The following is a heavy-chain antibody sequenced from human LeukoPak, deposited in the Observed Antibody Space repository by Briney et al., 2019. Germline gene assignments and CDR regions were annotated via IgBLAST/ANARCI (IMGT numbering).Heavy chain of an antibody. D-gene: IGHD3-3*01. CDR2: ISGSGGST. CDR1: GFTFSSYA. Sequence: GGSLRLSCAASGFTFSSYAMSWVRQAPGKGLEWVSAISGSGGSTYYADSVKGRFTISRDNSKNTLYLQMNSLRAEDTAVYYCAEAPYYDPRRYYFDYWGQGTLVTVSS. V-gene: IGHV3-23*01. CDR3: AEAPYYDPRRYYFDY. J-gene: IGHJ4*02.